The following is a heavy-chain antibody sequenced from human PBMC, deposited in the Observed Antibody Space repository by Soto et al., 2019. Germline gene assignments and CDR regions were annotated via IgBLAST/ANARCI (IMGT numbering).Heavy chain of an antibody. CDR2: IYYGGTT. J-gene: IGHJ6*02. D-gene: IGHD2-2*01. Sequence: PSETLSLTCTVSCGSVSGDYWSWIRQPPGQGLEWLGYIYYGGTTLYNPSVRSRVPISVDTSKHKVSLKLASVTAAGTAVYYCTRHAIKPKFQYCMDAGRQGLTVT. V-gene: IGHV4-59*02. CDR3: TRHAIKPKFQYCMDA. CDR1: CGSVSGDY.